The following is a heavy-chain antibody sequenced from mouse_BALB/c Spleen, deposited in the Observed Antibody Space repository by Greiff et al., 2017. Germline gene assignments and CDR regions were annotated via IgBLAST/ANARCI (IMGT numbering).Heavy chain of an antibody. J-gene: IGHJ4*01. Sequence: EVNVVESGAELVKPGASVKLSCTASGFNIKDTYMHWVKQRPEQGLEWIGRIDPANGNTKYDPKFQGKATITADTSSNTAYLQLSSLTSEDTAVYYCARGIYYGSSYDYAMDYWGQGTSVTVSS. V-gene: IGHV14-3*02. D-gene: IGHD1-1*01. CDR2: IDPANGNT. CDR1: GFNIKDTY. CDR3: ARGIYYGSSYDYAMDY.